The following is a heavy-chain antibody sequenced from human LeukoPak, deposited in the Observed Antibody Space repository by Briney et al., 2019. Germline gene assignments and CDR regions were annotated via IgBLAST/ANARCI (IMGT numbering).Heavy chain of an antibody. J-gene: IGHJ4*02. CDR1: GFTFSSYG. V-gene: IGHV3-23*01. CDR2: ISGSGGST. Sequence: GGSLRLSCAASGFTFSSYGMTWVRQAPAKGLEWVSAISGSGGSTYYADSVKGRFTISRDNSKNTLDLQMNSLRAEDTAVYYCAKTRGYSSSWYDYWGQGIMVTVSS. D-gene: IGHD6-13*01. CDR3: AKTRGYSSSWYDY.